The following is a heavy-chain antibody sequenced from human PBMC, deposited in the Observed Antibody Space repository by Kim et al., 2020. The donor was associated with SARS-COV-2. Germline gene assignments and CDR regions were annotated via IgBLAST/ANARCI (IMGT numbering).Heavy chain of an antibody. CDR2: VYYSGSS. V-gene: IGHV4-31*03. CDR3: VRLKARDCDAQTCTSRVSTFDP. D-gene: IGHD2-21*01. Sequence: SETLSLTCTVSGGSISNGDFYWSWIRQHPGKGLEWIGIVYYSGSSYFNPSLKSRASMLVDRPKNQFSLRLNSVTVADTAVYYCVRLKARDCDAQTCTSRVSTFDPWGPGTPVTVSS. J-gene: IGHJ5*02. CDR1: GGSISNGDFY.